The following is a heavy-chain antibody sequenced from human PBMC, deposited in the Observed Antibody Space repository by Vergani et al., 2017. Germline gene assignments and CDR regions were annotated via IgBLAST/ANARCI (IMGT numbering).Heavy chain of an antibody. J-gene: IGHJ4*02. Sequence: QLRLQESGPGLVKPSETLSLTCTVSGGSISSSSYYWGWIRQPPGKGLEWIGSIYYSGSTRYNPSLKSRVTISVDTSKNQFSLKLSSVTAADTALYYCARQDRSSSFHFDYWGQGTLVTVSS. D-gene: IGHD6-13*01. CDR1: GGSISSSSYY. CDR2: IYYSGST. V-gene: IGHV4-39*01. CDR3: ARQDRSSSFHFDY.